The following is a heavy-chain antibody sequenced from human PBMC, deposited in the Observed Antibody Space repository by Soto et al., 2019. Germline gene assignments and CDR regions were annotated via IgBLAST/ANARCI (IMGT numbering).Heavy chain of an antibody. Sequence: GGSLRLSCAASGFTFTDSAIHWVRQASGKGLEWVGHVRSKGNSYATSYAASVKGRFTISRDDSKNTTYLEMNSLKIDDTAVYYCTRRGNDILTGPLTFGLDVWGQGTTVTVSS. V-gene: IGHV3-73*01. CDR2: VRSKGNSYAT. CDR3: TRRGNDILTGPLTFGLDV. D-gene: IGHD3-9*01. J-gene: IGHJ6*02. CDR1: GFTFTDSA.